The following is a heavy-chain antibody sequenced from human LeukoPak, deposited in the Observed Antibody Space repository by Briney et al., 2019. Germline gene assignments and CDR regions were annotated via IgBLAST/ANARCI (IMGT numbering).Heavy chain of an antibody. CDR3: ARGLVSGWRRYYYFDL. CDR2: IYHSGST. J-gene: IGHJ2*01. CDR1: GYSISSGYY. V-gene: IGHV4-38-2*02. Sequence: SETLSLTCTVSGYSISSGYYWGWIRQPPGKGLEWIGSIYHSGSTYYNPSLKSRVTISVDTSKNQFSLKLSSVTAADTAVYFCARGLVSGWRRYYYFDLWGRGTLVTVSS. D-gene: IGHD6-19*01.